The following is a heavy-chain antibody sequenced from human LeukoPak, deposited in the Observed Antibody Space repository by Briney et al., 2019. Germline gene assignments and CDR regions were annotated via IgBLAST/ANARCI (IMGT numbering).Heavy chain of an antibody. CDR3: ARGYCSSTSCYLFDY. Sequence: ASVKVSCKASGYTFTSYGIIWVRQAPGQGLEWMGWISAYNGNTNYAQKLQGRVTMTTDTSTSTAYMELRSLRSDDTAVYYCARGYCSSTSCYLFDYWGQGTLVTVSS. V-gene: IGHV1-18*01. CDR1: GYTFTSYG. J-gene: IGHJ4*02. CDR2: ISAYNGNT. D-gene: IGHD2-2*01.